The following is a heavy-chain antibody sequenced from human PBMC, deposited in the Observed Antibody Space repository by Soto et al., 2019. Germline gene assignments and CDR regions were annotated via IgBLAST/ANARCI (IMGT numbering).Heavy chain of an antibody. V-gene: IGHV4-4*07. CDR1: GGSLSKYY. Sequence: KPSETLSLTCSDSGGSLSKYYWSWIRQPAGKGLEWIGRISTSGHVVSKVSLRSRLTMSVDMSNNHFSLKLTSVTAADTAVYYCARDNNDFWSLYPLAFDYWGQGALVTVSS. CDR3: ARDNNDFWSLYPLAFDY. D-gene: IGHD3-3*01. CDR2: ISTSGHV. J-gene: IGHJ4*02.